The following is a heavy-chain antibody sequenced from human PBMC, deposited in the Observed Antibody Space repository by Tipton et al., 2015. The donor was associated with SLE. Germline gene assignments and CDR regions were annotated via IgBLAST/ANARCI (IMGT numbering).Heavy chain of an antibody. D-gene: IGHD7-27*01. V-gene: IGHV4-59*01. J-gene: IGHJ4*02. Sequence: TLSLTCTVSSGSISSYHWSWIRQPPGKGLEWIGYIYYRGNTNHNPSLESRVTISLDTSKNQFSLKLNSVTAADTAVYYCARGGRWGSVANFDNWGQGTLVTVSS. CDR2: IYYRGNT. CDR3: ARGGRWGSVANFDN. CDR1: SGSISSYH.